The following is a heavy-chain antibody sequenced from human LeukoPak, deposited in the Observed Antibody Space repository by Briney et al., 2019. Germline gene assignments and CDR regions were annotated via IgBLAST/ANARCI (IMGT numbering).Heavy chain of an antibody. V-gene: IGHV4-59*08. CDR2: IYYTGIT. CDR1: SGSISRYY. D-gene: IGHD5/OR15-5a*01. J-gene: IGHJ4*02. Sequence: SETLSLTCTISSGSISRYYWSWIRQPPGKGLEWIGYIYYTGITNYNPSLKSRVTISVDTSKNQFSLKLTSVTAADTAVYYCARHRLNFDYWGQGTLVTVSS. CDR3: ARHRLNFDY.